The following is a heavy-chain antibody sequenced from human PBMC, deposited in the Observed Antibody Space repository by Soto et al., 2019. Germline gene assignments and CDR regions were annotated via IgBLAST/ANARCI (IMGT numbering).Heavy chain of an antibody. CDR3: ARRSYDILTGYHY. J-gene: IGHJ4*02. D-gene: IGHD3-9*01. Sequence: SETLSLTCAVYGGSFSGYYWSWIRQPPGKGLEWIGEINHSGSTNYNPSLKSRVTISVDTSKNQFSLKLSSVTAADTAVYYCARRSYDILTGYHYWGQGTLVTVS. V-gene: IGHV4-34*01. CDR2: INHSGST. CDR1: GGSFSGYY.